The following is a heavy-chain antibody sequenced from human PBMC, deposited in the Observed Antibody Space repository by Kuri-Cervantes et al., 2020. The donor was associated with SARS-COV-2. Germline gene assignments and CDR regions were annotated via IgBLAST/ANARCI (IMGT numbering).Heavy chain of an antibody. CDR2: IKQDGSEK. V-gene: IGHV3-7*01. CDR1: GFTFSSYW. Sequence: GGSLRLSCAASGFTFSSYWMSWVRQAPGKGLEWVANIKQDGSEKYYVDSVKGRFTISRDNAKNSLYLQMNSLRAEDTAVYYCARVSSPSSPAFDIWGQGTMVTVSS. CDR3: ARVSSPSSPAFDI. D-gene: IGHD6-6*01. J-gene: IGHJ3*02.